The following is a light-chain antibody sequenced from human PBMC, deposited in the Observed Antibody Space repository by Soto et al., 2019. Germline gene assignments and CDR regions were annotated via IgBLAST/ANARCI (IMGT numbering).Light chain of an antibody. CDR1: QTIDTA. J-gene: IGKJ1*01. CDR2: QAS. V-gene: IGKV1-5*03. CDR3: LQHSRHLT. Sequence: DIQMTQSPSTLSASVGDRVTITCRASQTIDTALAWYQQKAGEAPKLLIYQASTLQSGVPSRFSGSGSGTDFTLTVSSLQPDDFASYFCLQHSRHLTFGQGTKVEIK.